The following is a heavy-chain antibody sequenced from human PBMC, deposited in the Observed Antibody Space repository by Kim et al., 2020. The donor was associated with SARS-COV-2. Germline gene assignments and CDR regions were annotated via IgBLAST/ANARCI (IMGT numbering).Heavy chain of an antibody. V-gene: IGHV3-21*01. CDR2: ISSSSSYI. D-gene: IGHD3-10*01. Sequence: GGSLRLSCAASGFTFSSYSMNWVRQAPGKGLEWVSSISSSSSYIYYADSVKGRFTISRDNAKNSLYLQMNSLRAEDTAVYYCARGAHYYGSGSYYKSRDWFDPRGQGTLVTVSS. CDR1: GFTFSSYS. CDR3: ARGAHYYGSGSYYKSRDWFDP. J-gene: IGHJ5*02.